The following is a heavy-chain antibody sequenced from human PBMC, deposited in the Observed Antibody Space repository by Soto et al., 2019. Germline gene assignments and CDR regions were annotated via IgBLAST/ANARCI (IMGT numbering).Heavy chain of an antibody. CDR3: ATVCSGGSCYSGFDY. Sequence: ASVKVSCKVSGYTLTELSMHWVRQAPGKVLEWMGGFYPEDGETIYAQKFQGRVTMTEDTSTDTAYMELSSLRSEDTAVYYCATVCSGGSCYSGFDYWGQGTLVTVSS. J-gene: IGHJ4*02. D-gene: IGHD2-15*01. CDR1: GYTLTELS. CDR2: FYPEDGET. V-gene: IGHV1-24*01.